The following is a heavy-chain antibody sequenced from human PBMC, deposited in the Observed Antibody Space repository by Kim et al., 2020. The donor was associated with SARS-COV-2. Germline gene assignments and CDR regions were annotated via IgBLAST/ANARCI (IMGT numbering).Heavy chain of an antibody. CDR1: GGSISSYY. D-gene: IGHD2-15*01. CDR2: IYTSGST. Sequence: SETLSLTCTVSGGSISSYYWNWIRQPAGKGLEWIGRIYTSGSTNYNPSLKSRVTMSVDTSKNQFSLKLSSVTAADTAVYYCARDICGGSCYSPDYYGMDVWGRGTTVTVSS. CDR3: ARDICGGSCYSPDYYGMDV. J-gene: IGHJ6*02. V-gene: IGHV4-4*07.